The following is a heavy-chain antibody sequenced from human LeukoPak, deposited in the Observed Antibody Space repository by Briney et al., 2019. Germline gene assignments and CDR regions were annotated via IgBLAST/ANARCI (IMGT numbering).Heavy chain of an antibody. CDR2: IYTSGST. V-gene: IGHV4-4*07. J-gene: IGHJ5*02. D-gene: IGHD1-1*01. CDR1: GGSISSYY. CDR3: ARARYNWNDVPGWGNWFDP. Sequence: PSETLSLTCTVSGGSISSYYWSWIRQPAGKGLEWIGRIYTSGSTNYNPSLKSRVTISVDTSKNQFSLKLSSVTAADTAVYYCARARYNWNDVPGWGNWFDPWGQGTLVTVSS.